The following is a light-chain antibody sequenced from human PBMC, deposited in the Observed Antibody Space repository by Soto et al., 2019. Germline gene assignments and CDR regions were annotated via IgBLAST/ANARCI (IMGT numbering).Light chain of an antibody. CDR3: QQYYGPPHT. J-gene: IGKJ2*01. CDR1: QSILYSSNNKNY. V-gene: IGKV4-1*01. CDR2: WAS. Sequence: DTVMTQSPDSLAVSLGERATINCKSSQSILYSSNNKNYLAWYQEKPGQPPKLLIYWASTRESGAPDRFSGAGSGTDFTLTISSLQAEDAGVYYCQQYYGPPHTFGQGTKLEIK.